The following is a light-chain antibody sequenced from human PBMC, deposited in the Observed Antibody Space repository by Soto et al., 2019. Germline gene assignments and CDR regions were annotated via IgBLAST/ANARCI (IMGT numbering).Light chain of an antibody. CDR3: LQSYSASWT. Sequence: DIQMTQSPSSLSASVGDRVTITCLASQGIGNDLGWYQQKPGTAPKRLIFAASNLESGVPSRFSGSGSGTQFTLTISSLQPEDFATYYCLQSYSASWTFGQGTKVDIK. V-gene: IGKV1-17*01. CDR1: QGIGND. CDR2: AAS. J-gene: IGKJ1*01.